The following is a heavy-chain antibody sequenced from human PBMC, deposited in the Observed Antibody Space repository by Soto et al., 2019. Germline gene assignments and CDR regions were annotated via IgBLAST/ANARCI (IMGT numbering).Heavy chain of an antibody. V-gene: IGHV6-1*01. CDR1: GDSGSSNSAA. CDR3: ARDRAAWNYDGYYYYYGMDV. D-gene: IGHD1-7*01. J-gene: IGHJ6*02. Sequence: SQTLSLTCAISGDSGSSNSAAWNWIRQSPSRGLEWLGRTYYRSKWYNDYAVSVKSRITINPDTSKNQFSLQLNSVTPEDTAVYYCARDRAAWNYDGYYYYYGMDVWGQGTTVTVSS. CDR2: TYYRSKWYN.